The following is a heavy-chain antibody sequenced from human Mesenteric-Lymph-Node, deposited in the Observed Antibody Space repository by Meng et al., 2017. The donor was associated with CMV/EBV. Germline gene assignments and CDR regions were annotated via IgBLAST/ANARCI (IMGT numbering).Heavy chain of an antibody. Sequence: SVKVSCKASGFTFSTSAVQWVRQARGQRLEWVGWIVVGSGDTYYAQKFQDRVTITRDMSTSTVYMELSSLTSEDTAVYYCARGWGFSMDVWGQGTTVTVSS. V-gene: IGHV1-58*01. J-gene: IGHJ6*02. CDR1: GFTFSTSA. D-gene: IGHD6-19*01. CDR2: IVVGSGDT. CDR3: ARGWGFSMDV.